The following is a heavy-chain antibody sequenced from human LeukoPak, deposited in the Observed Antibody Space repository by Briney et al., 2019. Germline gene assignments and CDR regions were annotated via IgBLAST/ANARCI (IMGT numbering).Heavy chain of an antibody. J-gene: IGHJ4*02. V-gene: IGHV4-4*02. CDR2: IYYSGST. CDR1: GGSISSSNW. D-gene: IGHD1-26*01. CDR3: ARLRSPGDFDY. Sequence: SGTLSLTCAVSGGSISSSNWWSWVRQPPEKGLEWIGTIYYSGSTYYNVSLKSRVTISVDTSKNQFSLNLNSVTAADTAVYYCARLRSPGDFDYWGQGTLVTVSS.